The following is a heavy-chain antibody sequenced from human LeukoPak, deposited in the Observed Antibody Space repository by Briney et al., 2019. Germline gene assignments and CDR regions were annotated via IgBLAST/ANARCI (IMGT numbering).Heavy chain of an antibody. Sequence: QTGGSLRLSCAASGFTFSYYAMGWVRQAPGEGLEWVSGITGTDGSTYYADSVKGRFTISRDNSKSALYLQMNSLRAEDTALYYCAKAFNYGSGYNYKTFDSWGQGTLVTVSS. CDR3: AKAFNYGSGYNYKTFDS. D-gene: IGHD3-10*01. J-gene: IGHJ4*02. V-gene: IGHV3-23*01. CDR2: ITGTDGST. CDR1: GFTFSYYA.